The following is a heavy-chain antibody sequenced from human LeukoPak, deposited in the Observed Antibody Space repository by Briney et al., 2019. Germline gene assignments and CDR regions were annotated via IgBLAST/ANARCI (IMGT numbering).Heavy chain of an antibody. CDR3: ARRGPIAVAGKDY. CDR2: IYYSGST. D-gene: IGHD6-19*01. V-gene: IGHV4-39*01. Sequence: SETLSLTCTVSGGSISSSSYYWGWIRQPPGKGLEWIVSIYYSGSTYYNPSLKSRVTISVDTSKNQFSLKLSSVTAADTAVYYCARRGPIAVAGKDYWGQGTLVTVSS. J-gene: IGHJ4*02. CDR1: GGSISSSSYY.